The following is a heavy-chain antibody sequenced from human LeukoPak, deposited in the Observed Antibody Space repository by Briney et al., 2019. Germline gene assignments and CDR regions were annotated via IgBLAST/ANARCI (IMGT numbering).Heavy chain of an antibody. CDR3: ARDGDYGTGSYYRGCIDS. D-gene: IGHD3-10*01. V-gene: IGHV1-2*02. CDR1: GYSFFAFY. Sequence: ASVKVSCKTSGYSFFAFYIHCLRQAPAQGLEWMGWIHPRRGDTNHAQKFQGRVTMTRDTSISTAYLDLSSLRSDDTAVYYCARDGDYGTGSYYRGCIDSWGQGTPVTVSP. J-gene: IGHJ4*02. CDR2: IHPRRGDT.